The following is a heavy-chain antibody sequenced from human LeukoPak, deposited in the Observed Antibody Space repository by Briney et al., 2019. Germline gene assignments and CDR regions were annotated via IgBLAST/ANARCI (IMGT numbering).Heavy chain of an antibody. J-gene: IGHJ6*02. CDR3: ARVRGSYNYGMDV. D-gene: IGHD1-26*01. CDR1: GGSISSYY. Sequence: KPSETLSLTCTVSGGSISSYYWSWIRQPPGKGLEWIGYIYYSGSTNYNPSLKSRVTISVDTSKNQFSLKLSSVTAADTAVYYCARVRGSYNYGMDVWGQGTTVTVSS. CDR2: IYYSGST. V-gene: IGHV4-59*12.